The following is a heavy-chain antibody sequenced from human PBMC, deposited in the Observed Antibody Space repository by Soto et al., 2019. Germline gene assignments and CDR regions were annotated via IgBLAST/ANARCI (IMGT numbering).Heavy chain of an antibody. D-gene: IGHD2-2*01. CDR3: ARVDIAVVPSTIFVS. V-gene: IGHV4-39*01. CDR2: IKYSGHT. CDR1: GGSISSISYY. Sequence: QLQLQESGPGLVKSSETLSLTCTVSGGSISSISYYWGWIRQPPGKGLEWIGSIKYSGHTYYNPSLKSRVTISVDTSKNQFSLRLSSVTAAETAVYYCARVDIAVVPSTIFVSWGQGALVTVSS. J-gene: IGHJ4*02.